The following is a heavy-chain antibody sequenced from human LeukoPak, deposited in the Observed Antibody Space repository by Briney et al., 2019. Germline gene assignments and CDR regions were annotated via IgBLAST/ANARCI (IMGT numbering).Heavy chain of an antibody. V-gene: IGHV4-39*01. J-gene: IGHJ6*03. CDR3: ASFEVDSIGNYYINV. CDR2: VYFGGLT. D-gene: IGHD5-12*01. Sequence: SETLSLTCTVSGDSVSSVGSSNYYWGWIRQTPGKGLQWIGSVYFGGLTYYSPSLESRVTISADTSRYQFFLNLTSVTAADTAVYSCASFEVDSIGNYYINVWGKGTAVIVS. CDR1: GDSVSSVGSSNYY.